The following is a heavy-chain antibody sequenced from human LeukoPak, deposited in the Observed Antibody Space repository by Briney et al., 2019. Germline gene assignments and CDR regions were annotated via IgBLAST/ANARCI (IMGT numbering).Heavy chain of an antibody. CDR2: IIPIFGTA. D-gene: IGHD3-22*01. CDR1: GGTFSSYA. CDR3: ARAALDYYDSSGYYEGAFDI. Sequence: SVKVSCKASGGTFSSYAISWVRQAPGQGLEWMGGIIPIFGTANYAQKFQGRVTITADESTSTAYMELSSLRSEDTAVYYCARAALDYYDSSGYYEGAFDIWGQGTMVTVSS. V-gene: IGHV1-69*13. J-gene: IGHJ3*02.